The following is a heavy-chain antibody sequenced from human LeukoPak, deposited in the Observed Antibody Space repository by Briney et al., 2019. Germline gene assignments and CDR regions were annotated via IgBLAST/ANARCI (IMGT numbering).Heavy chain of an antibody. Sequence: GGSLRLSCAASGFTFSDYYMSWIRQAPGKGLEWVSYISSSGSTIYYADSVKGRFTISRDNAKNSLYLQMNSLRAEDTAVYYCARDGTEGEYYYYMDVWGKGTTVTVSS. V-gene: IGHV3-11*04. D-gene: IGHD1-26*01. J-gene: IGHJ6*03. CDR3: ARDGTEGEYYYYMDV. CDR2: ISSSGSTI. CDR1: GFTFSDYY.